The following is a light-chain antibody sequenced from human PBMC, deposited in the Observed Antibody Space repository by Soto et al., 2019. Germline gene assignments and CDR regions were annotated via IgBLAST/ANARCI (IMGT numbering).Light chain of an antibody. CDR2: GAS. J-gene: IGKJ2*01. CDR3: QQYGSSSST. V-gene: IGKV3-20*01. CDR1: QSVSSTY. Sequence: EIVLTQSPGTLSLSPGERATLSCRASQSVSSTYLAWYPQNPGQAPRLLIYGASSRATGIPDRFSGSGSGTDFTLTISRLEPEDFAVYFCQQYGSSSSTFGQGTKLEIK.